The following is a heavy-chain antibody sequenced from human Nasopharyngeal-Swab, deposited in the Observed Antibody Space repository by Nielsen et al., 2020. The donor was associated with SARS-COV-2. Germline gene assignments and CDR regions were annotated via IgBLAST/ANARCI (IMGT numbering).Heavy chain of an antibody. CDR3: ARPHYYDSSGYYGPYYYYGMDV. V-gene: IGHV3-21*01. D-gene: IGHD3-22*01. CDR1: GFTFSSYS. Sequence: GESLKISCAASGFTFSSYSMNWVRQAPGKGLEWVSSISSSSSYIYYADSVKGRFTISRDNAKNSLYLQMNSLRAEDTAVYYCARPHYYDSSGYYGPYYYYGMDVWGQGTTVTVS. CDR2: ISSSSSYI. J-gene: IGHJ6*02.